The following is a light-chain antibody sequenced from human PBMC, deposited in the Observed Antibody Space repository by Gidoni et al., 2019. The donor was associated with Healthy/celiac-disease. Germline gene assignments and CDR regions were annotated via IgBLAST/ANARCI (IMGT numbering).Light chain of an antibody. CDR2: AAS. CDR3: QRNYGTPT. CDR1: QCISSS. J-gene: IGKJ1*01. V-gene: IGKV1-39*01. Sequence: IQLTQSPSSLSASVGDRVTITCQASQCISSSSNWYQQKPEKAPKHLIYAASSLQSGVPSRFRGRGSGTDFTLTISSLQPEDFATYYCQRNYGTPTFGQGTKVEIK.